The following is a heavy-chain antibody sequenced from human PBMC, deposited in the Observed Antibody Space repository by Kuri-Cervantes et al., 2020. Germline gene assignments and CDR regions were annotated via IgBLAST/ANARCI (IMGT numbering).Heavy chain of an antibody. V-gene: IGHV3-49*04. J-gene: IGHJ6*03. D-gene: IGHD3-16*01. Sequence: GESLKISCTASGFTFGDYGISWVRQAPGKGLEWISFIRSKTYTGTTDYAASVKGRFTISRDDSKSLAYLQIDSLTTEDTAVYYCTRHIRYSDRSRNIFYYMDVWGKGTTVTVSS. CDR2: IRSKTYTGTT. CDR3: TRHIRYSDRSRNIFYYMDV. CDR1: GFTFGDYG.